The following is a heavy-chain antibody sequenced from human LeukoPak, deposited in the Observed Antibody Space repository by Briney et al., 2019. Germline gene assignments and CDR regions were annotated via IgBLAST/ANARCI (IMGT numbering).Heavy chain of an antibody. D-gene: IGHD3-22*01. Sequence: GGSLRLSCAASGFTFSDYFMGWVRQAPGKGLEWVSYITNNGRKTYYADSMKGRFTISRDNAKNSLFLQMNSLRAEDTALYYCARAGMDGRGYYQGFDYWGQGTLVTVSS. J-gene: IGHJ4*02. CDR1: GFTFSDYF. V-gene: IGHV3-11*04. CDR3: ARAGMDGRGYYQGFDY. CDR2: ITNNGRKT.